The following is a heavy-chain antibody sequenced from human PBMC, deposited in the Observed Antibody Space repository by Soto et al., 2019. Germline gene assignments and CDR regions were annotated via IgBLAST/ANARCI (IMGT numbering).Heavy chain of an antibody. J-gene: IGHJ4*02. CDR2: INPNSGGT. CDR1: GYTFTGYY. CDR3: ARVSILWFGELFRLGY. V-gene: IGHV1-2*02. Sequence: QVQLVQSGAEVKKPGASVKVSCKASGYTFTGYYMHWVRQAPGQGLEWMGWINPNSGGTNYAQKFQGRVTMTRDTSISTAYMELSRLRSDDTAVYYCARVSILWFGELFRLGYWGQGTLVTVSS. D-gene: IGHD3-10*01.